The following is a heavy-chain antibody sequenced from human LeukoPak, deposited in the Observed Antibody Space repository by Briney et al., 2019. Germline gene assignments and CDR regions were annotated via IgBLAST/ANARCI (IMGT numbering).Heavy chain of an antibody. J-gene: IGHJ4*02. V-gene: IGHV1-69*13. D-gene: IGHD6-19*01. Sequence: ASVTVSCKASGGTFSIYAISWVRQAPGQGLEWMGGIIPIFGTANYAQKFQGRVTITADESTSTAYMELSSLRSEDTAVYYCARGTSSGWFDYWGQGTLVTVSS. CDR3: ARGTSSGWFDY. CDR1: GGTFSIYA. CDR2: IIPIFGTA.